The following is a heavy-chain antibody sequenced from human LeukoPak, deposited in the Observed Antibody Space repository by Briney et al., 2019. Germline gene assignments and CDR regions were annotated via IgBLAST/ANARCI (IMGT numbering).Heavy chain of an antibody. J-gene: IGHJ4*02. Sequence: SETLSLTCSVSGSYINNYYWGWIRQAPGKGPEWIGSIYYSGSTYYNVSLKSRVTISVDTSKNQFSLNLSSVTAADTAVYYCARLRSPGDFDYWGQGTLVTVSS. CDR3: ARLRSPGDFDY. V-gene: IGHV4-39*07. CDR2: IYYSGST. CDR1: GSYINNYY. D-gene: IGHD1-26*01.